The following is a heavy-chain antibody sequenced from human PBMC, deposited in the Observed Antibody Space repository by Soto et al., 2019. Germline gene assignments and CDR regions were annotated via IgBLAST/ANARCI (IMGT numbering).Heavy chain of an antibody. CDR1: GGTFSSYT. CDR3: ARGVAATPSPFDY. V-gene: IGHV1-69*02. D-gene: IGHD2-15*01. Sequence: QVQLVQSGAEVKKPGSSVKVSCKASGGTFSSYTISWVRQAPGQGLEWMGRIIPILGIANYAQKFQGRVTITADKSTSTAYMELSSLRPEDTAVYYCARGVAATPSPFDYWGQGTLVTVSS. J-gene: IGHJ4*02. CDR2: IIPILGIA.